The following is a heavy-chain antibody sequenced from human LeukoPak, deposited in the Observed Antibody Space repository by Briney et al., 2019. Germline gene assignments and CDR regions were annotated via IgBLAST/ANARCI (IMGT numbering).Heavy chain of an antibody. J-gene: IGHJ4*02. CDR2: INTDGRST. CDR3: AKWSMSPDY. D-gene: IGHD2-8*01. CDR1: GFTFRTYW. V-gene: IGHV3-74*01. Sequence: GGSLRLSCAASGFTFRTYWMHWVRQAPGKGLVWVSRINTDGRSTSYADSVKGRFTISRDNSKNTLYLQMNSLRAEDTAVYYCAKWSMSPDYWGQGTLVTVSS.